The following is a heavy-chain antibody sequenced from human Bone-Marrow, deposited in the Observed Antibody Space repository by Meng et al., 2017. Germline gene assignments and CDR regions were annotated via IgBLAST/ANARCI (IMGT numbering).Heavy chain of an antibody. CDR1: GGSISSGSYY. Sequence: SETLSLTCTVSGGSISSGSYYWSWIRQPAGKGLEWIGRIYTSGSTNYNPSLKSRVTISVDTSKNQFSLKLSSVTAADTAVYYCARDAHIVVVTAKPSNWFDPWGQGTLVTVSS. V-gene: IGHV4-61*02. D-gene: IGHD2-21*02. CDR3: ARDAHIVVVTAKPSNWFDP. J-gene: IGHJ5*02. CDR2: IYTSGST.